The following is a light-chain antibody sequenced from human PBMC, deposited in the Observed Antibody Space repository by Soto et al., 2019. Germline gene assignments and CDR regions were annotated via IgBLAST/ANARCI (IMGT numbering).Light chain of an antibody. CDR1: STDVGANNY. J-gene: IGLJ2*01. CDR2: DVT. Sequence: QSALTQPASVSGSPGQSITISCTGTSTDVGANNYVSWYQQHPGRAPKVMIYDVTNRPSGVSNRLSGSKSGNTASLTISGLQAEDEADYYCYAHLDGPTGVFGAGTTVTVL. CDR3: YAHLDGPTGV. V-gene: IGLV2-14*01.